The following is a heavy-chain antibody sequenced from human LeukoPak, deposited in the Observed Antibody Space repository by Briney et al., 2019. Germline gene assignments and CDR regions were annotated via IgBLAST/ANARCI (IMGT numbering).Heavy chain of an antibody. V-gene: IGHV3-23*01. CDR3: AKGHTSNWYLFDQ. Sequence: GGSLRLSCAASGFTFSSYAMTWVRQAPGKGLEWVSGISTRGGATSYADSVQGRFTISRDNSKNTLYLQMNSLRAGDTAVYYCAKGHTSNWYLFDQWGQGTLVTVSS. D-gene: IGHD6-13*01. CDR1: GFTFSSYA. J-gene: IGHJ4*02. CDR2: ISTRGGAT.